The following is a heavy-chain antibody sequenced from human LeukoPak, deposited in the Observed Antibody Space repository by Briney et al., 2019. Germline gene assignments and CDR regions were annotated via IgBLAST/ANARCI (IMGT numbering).Heavy chain of an antibody. D-gene: IGHD3-16*01. CDR3: ARGDVFDI. Sequence: PSQTLSLTCAVSGGSISSGGYSWSWIRQPPGKGLEWIGYIYHSGSTYYNPSLESRVTISIDTSKNQFSLKLTSVTAADTAVYYCARGDVFDIWGQGTLVTVSS. J-gene: IGHJ3*02. CDR2: IYHSGST. CDR1: GGSISSGGYS. V-gene: IGHV4-30-2*02.